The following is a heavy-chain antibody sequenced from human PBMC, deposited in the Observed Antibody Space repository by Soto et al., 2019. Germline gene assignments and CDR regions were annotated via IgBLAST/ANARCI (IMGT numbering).Heavy chain of an antibody. Sequence: EVQLLESGGGLVQPGESLRLSCAASGFTFSSYAMSWVRQAPGKGLEWVSVISGSGGSTYDADSVKGRFTISRDNSKNTLYLQMNSLRAEDTAVFYCARRSSGWYFDYWGQGTVVTVSS. CDR1: GFTFSSYA. D-gene: IGHD6-19*01. V-gene: IGHV3-23*01. CDR3: ARRSSGWYFDY. J-gene: IGHJ4*02. CDR2: ISGSGGST.